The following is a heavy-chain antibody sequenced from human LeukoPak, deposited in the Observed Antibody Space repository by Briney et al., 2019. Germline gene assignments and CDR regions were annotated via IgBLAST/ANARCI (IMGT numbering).Heavy chain of an antibody. Sequence: GRPLRLSCAASGFTFSSYGMHRVRQAPGKGLEWVAVISYDGSNKYYADSVKGRFTISRDNSKNTLYLQMNSLRAEDTAVYYCAKDTGELDYWGQGTLVTVSS. CDR3: AKDTGELDY. V-gene: IGHV3-30*18. CDR2: ISYDGSNK. J-gene: IGHJ4*02. CDR1: GFTFSSYG. D-gene: IGHD3-16*01.